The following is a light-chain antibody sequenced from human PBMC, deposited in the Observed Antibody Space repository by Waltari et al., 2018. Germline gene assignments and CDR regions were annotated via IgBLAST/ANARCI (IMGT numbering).Light chain of an antibody. J-gene: IGKJ1*01. V-gene: IGKV3-20*01. CDR3: QHYVSLPAT. CDR1: QSVSRS. CDR2: CAS. Sequence: EIVLKQYPGSLSSSPGERVTLSCRASQSVSRSLAWYQQKPGQAPRLLIFCASNRATGIPDRFSGSGSGTDFSLTISRLEPEDFAVYYCQHYVSLPATFGQGTKVEIK.